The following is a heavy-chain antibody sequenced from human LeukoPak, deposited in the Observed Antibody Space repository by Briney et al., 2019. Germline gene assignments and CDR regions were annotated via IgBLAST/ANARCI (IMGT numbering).Heavy chain of an antibody. CDR3: ARDGGAQHDDYYFDY. J-gene: IGHJ4*02. CDR1: GFTFSSYG. D-gene: IGHD2-15*01. V-gene: IGHV3-23*01. Sequence: GGSLRLSCVASGFTFSSYGMGWVRQAPGKGLEWVSSLTDSGSSTYYADSVKGRFTISRDNPKNTLYLQMNSLRAEDTAVYYCARDGGAQHDDYYFDYWGKGTLVTVSS. CDR2: LTDSGSST.